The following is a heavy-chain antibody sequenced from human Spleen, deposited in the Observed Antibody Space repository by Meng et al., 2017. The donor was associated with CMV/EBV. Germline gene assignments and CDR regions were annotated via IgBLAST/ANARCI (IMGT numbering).Heavy chain of an antibody. J-gene: IGHJ5*02. D-gene: IGHD1-26*01. CDR1: GYSFTSYW. V-gene: IGHV5-51*01. Sequence: GESLKISCKGSGYSFTSYWIAWLRQMPGKGLEWMAIMYPGTSDIRYSPAFQPQVTISADKSISTAYLQWGSLKASDTAIYYCARQSGSYSWFDPWGQGTLVTVSS. CDR3: ARQSGSYSWFDP. CDR2: MYPGTSDI.